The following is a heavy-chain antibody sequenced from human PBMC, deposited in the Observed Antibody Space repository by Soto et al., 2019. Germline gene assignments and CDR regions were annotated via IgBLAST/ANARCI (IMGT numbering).Heavy chain of an antibody. V-gene: IGHV1-8*01. J-gene: IGHJ6*02. CDR3: ASCGGSELYCSSTSCYNHYYYYYGMDV. CDR2: MNPNSGNT. CDR1: GYTFTSYD. Sequence: QVQLVQSGAEVKKPGASVKVSCKASGYTFTSYDINWVRQATGQGLEWMGWMNPNSGNTGYAQKIQGKVTMTRNTSIRKAYMELSSLRSEGTAVYYCASCGGSELYCSSTSCYNHYYYYYGMDVWGQGTTVTVSS. D-gene: IGHD2-2*02.